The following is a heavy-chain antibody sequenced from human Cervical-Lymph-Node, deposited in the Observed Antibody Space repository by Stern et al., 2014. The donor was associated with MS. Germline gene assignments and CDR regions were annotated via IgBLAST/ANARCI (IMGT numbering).Heavy chain of an antibody. V-gene: IGHV1-46*01. J-gene: IGHJ4*02. CDR1: GYTFTSHY. CDR3: ARPRGYYYDSTGYEFDF. CDR2: IHPSNSRT. Sequence: VQLLQSGAEVKKPGASVKVSCKASGYTFTSHYLHWVRQAPGQGLEWLGIIHPSNSRTHSAQRFQGRVTMTRDTSANTVCLELSSLTFDDTAIYYCARPRGYYYDSTGYEFDFWGQGTLVTVSS. D-gene: IGHD3-22*01.